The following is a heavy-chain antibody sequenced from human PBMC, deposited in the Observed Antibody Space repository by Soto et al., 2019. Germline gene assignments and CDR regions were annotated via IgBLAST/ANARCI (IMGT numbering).Heavy chain of an antibody. CDR3: ERVDSSGSYFDS. J-gene: IGHJ4*02. CDR1: GGSISSYY. V-gene: IGHV4-59*01. D-gene: IGHD3-22*01. CDR2: IYYTGST. Sequence: QVQLQESGPGLVKPSETLSLTCTVSGGSISSYYWSWVRQPPGKGLEWIAYIYYTGSTNYNPSLKRPVTLSADTSKNHFLLKMSSATAADTAMYSCERVDSSGSYFDSRGQGTLVTVSS.